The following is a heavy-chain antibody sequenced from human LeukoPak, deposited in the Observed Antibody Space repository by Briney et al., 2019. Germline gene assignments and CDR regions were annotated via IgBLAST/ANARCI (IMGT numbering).Heavy chain of an antibody. Sequence: GGSLRLSCAASGFTFSSYAMHWVRQAPGKGLEWVAVISYDGSNKYYADSVKGRFTISRDNSKNTLYLQMNSLGAEDTAVYYCARASVGAFDYWGQGTLVTVSS. J-gene: IGHJ4*02. V-gene: IGHV3-30*04. D-gene: IGHD1-26*01. CDR1: GFTFSSYA. CDR3: ARASVGAFDY. CDR2: ISYDGSNK.